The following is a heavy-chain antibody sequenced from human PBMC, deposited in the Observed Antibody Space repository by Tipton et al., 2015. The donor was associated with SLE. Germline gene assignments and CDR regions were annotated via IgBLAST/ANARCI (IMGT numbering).Heavy chain of an antibody. Sequence: TLSLTCTVSGASITGYYCGWVRQSPSEGLVWIASIYSAGNTIYNPSLKSRVTISVDTSKNQFSLKLSSMTAADTAVYYCAGGKRHLSRLFQLNWFDPWGQGTLVTVSS. CDR1: GASITGYY. CDR2: IYSAGNT. J-gene: IGHJ5*02. D-gene: IGHD2-2*01. V-gene: IGHV4-4*09. CDR3: AGGKRHLSRLFQLNWFDP.